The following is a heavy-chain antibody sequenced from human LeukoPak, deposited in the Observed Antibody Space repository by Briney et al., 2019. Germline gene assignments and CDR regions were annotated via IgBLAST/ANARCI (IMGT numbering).Heavy chain of an antibody. D-gene: IGHD3-3*01. CDR2: IRAHGNDK. CDR3: VKDWEWGFGY. J-gene: IGHJ4*02. Sequence: PGGSLRLSCVASGFTFRSYFMTWVRQAPGKGLEWVAYIRAHGNDKYYLDSVKGRFAISRDNSRNTVDLQMHSLRAEDTALYYCVKDWEWGFGYWGQGNLVTVSS. CDR1: GFTFRSYF. V-gene: IGHV3-30*02.